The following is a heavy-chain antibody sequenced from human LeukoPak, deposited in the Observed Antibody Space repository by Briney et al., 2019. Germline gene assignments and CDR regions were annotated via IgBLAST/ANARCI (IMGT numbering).Heavy chain of an antibody. Sequence: ESSETLSLTCTVSGGSISSYYWSWVRQAPGKGLEWVSAISGSGGSTYYADSVKGRFTISRDNSKNTLYLQMNSLRAEDTAVYYCAKVHDYGGNSGTDYWGQGTLVTVSS. CDR2: ISGSGGST. J-gene: IGHJ4*02. CDR1: GGSISSYY. V-gene: IGHV3-23*01. D-gene: IGHD4-23*01. CDR3: AKVHDYGGNSGTDY.